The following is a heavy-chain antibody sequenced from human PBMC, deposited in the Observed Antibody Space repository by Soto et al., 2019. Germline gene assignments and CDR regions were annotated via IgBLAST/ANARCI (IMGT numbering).Heavy chain of an antibody. V-gene: IGHV1-69*13. CDR1: GCTFSSYT. CDR2: IIPMSGTA. Sequence: SVKVSCKTSGCTFSSYTSNWVRQAPGQGPEWMGGIIPMSGTADYAQKFQGRVTITADESTSTAYMELSSLRSEDTAVYYCAREALLRSTSYNYFDYWGQGTLVTVSS. D-gene: IGHD2-2*01. J-gene: IGHJ4*02. CDR3: AREALLRSTSYNYFDY.